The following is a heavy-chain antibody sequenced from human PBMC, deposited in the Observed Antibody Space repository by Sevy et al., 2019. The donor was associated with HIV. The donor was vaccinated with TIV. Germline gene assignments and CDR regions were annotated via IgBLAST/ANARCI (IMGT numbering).Heavy chain of an antibody. CDR3: ASDLLAVTGTVYFDL. CDR1: GFGFNIYT. CDR2: ISSVGTFI. V-gene: IGHV3-21*01. D-gene: IGHD6-19*01. Sequence: GGSLRLSCAASGFGFNIYTMHWVRQAPGKGLEWVASISSVGTFIYYADSVKGRFTISRDDARDSLYVQMNSLRAEDTAIYYCASDLLAVTGTVYFDLWGQGALVTVSS. J-gene: IGHJ4*02.